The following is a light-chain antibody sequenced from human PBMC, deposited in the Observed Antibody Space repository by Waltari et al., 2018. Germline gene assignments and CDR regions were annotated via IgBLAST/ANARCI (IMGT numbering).Light chain of an antibody. CDR1: SSDLRVIHY. V-gene: IGLV2-11*01. CDR2: DVY. CDR3: CSYAGSYTLI. Sequence: QSALTQPRPVSGSPGQSVTISCTGTSSDLRVIHYLTWYQHHPGKAPKLMLYDVYKRPSGVPDRFSGSKSGNTASLTISGLQVEDEADYYCCSYAGSYTLIFGGGTKLTVL. J-gene: IGLJ2*01.